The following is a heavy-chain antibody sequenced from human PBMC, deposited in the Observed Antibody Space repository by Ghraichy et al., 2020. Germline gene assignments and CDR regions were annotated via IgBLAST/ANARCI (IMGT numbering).Heavy chain of an antibody. V-gene: IGHV3-74*01. J-gene: IGHJ4*02. CDR1: GFTFSSYW. Sequence: GVLNISCAASGFTFSSYWMHWVRQAPGKGLVWVSRINSDGSSTSYADSVKGRFTISRDNAKNTLYLQMNSLRAEDTAVYYCARGYGDYEYWGQGTLVTVSS. D-gene: IGHD4-17*01. CDR3: ARGYGDYEY. CDR2: INSDGSST.